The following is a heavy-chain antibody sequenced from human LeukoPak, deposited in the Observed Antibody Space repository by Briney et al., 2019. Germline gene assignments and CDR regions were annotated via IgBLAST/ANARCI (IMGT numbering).Heavy chain of an antibody. CDR2: INPNSGGT. D-gene: IGHD6-13*01. Sequence: GTSVKVSCKASGCTFTGYYMHWVQQAPGQGLEWIGWINPNSGGTNYAQKFQGRVTMTRETSISTAYMELSRLRSDDTAVYYCARALYSSSNWFDPWGQGTLVTVSS. J-gene: IGHJ5*02. CDR3: ARALYSSSNWFDP. V-gene: IGHV1-2*02. CDR1: GCTFTGYY.